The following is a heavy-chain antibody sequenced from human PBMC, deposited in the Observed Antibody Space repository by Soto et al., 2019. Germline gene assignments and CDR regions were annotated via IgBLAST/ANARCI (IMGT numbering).Heavy chain of an antibody. CDR3: AEVARNEYYFDY. V-gene: IGHV4-4*02. Sequence: SETLSLTCAVSGGSISSSNWWSWVRQPPGKGLEWIGEIYHSGSTNNNPSLKSRVTISVDKSKNQFSLKLSSVTAADTAVYYCAEVARNEYYFDYWGQGTLVTVSS. CDR1: GGSISSSNW. J-gene: IGHJ4*02. CDR2: IYHSGST. D-gene: IGHD2-15*01.